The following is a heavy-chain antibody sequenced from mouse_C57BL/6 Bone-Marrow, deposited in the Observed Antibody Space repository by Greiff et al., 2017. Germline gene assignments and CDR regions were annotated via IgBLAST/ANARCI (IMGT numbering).Heavy chain of an antibody. CDR2: INYDGSST. D-gene: IGHD1-1*01. CDR3: ARRGYYCGSSPWYFDV. CDR1: GFTFSDYY. Sequence: EVMLVESEGGLVQPGSSMKLSCTASGFTFSDYYMAWVRQVPEKGLEWVANINYDGSSTYYLDSLKGRFIISRDNAKNILYLQMSSLKSEDTATYYCARRGYYCGSSPWYFDVWGTGTTVTVSS. V-gene: IGHV5-16*01. J-gene: IGHJ1*03.